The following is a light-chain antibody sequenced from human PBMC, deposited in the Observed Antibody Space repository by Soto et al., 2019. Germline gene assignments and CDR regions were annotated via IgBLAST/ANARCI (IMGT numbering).Light chain of an antibody. CDR3: CSYAGSGTFV. CDR1: SNDVGTYNL. Sequence: QSALTQPASVSGSPGQSITISCTGTSNDVGTYNLVSWYQQHPGKAPKVMIYEGNKRPSGVSDRFSASKSGNTASLTISGLQAEDEADFYCCSYAGSGTFVFGTGTKVTVL. CDR2: EGN. V-gene: IGLV2-23*01. J-gene: IGLJ1*01.